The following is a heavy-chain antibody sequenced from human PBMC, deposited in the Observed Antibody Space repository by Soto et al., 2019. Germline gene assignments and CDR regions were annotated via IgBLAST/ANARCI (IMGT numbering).Heavy chain of an antibody. J-gene: IGHJ6*02. D-gene: IGHD6-19*01. Sequence: QVQLVESGGGLVKPGGSLRLSCAASGFTFSDYYMSWIRQAPGKGLEWVSYISSSSSYTNYADSVKGRFTISRDNAKNSLYLQMNSLRAEDTAVYYCARDFPYSSGWSYGMDVWGQGTTVTVSS. V-gene: IGHV3-11*06. CDR2: ISSSSSYT. CDR3: ARDFPYSSGWSYGMDV. CDR1: GFTFSDYY.